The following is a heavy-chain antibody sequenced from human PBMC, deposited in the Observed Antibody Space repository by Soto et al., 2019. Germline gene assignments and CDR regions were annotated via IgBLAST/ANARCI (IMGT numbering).Heavy chain of an antibody. J-gene: IGHJ6*02. CDR2: INHSGST. Sequence: PSETLSLTCAVYGGSFIGYYCIFIGQPPFKWREWIVEINHSGSTNYNPSLKSRVTISVDTSKNQFSLKLSSVTAADTAVYYCARGRRFLEWLWPVYYYYGMDVWGQGTTVTVSS. D-gene: IGHD3-3*01. CDR1: GGSFIGYY. V-gene: IGHV4-34*01. CDR3: ARGRRFLEWLWPVYYYYGMDV.